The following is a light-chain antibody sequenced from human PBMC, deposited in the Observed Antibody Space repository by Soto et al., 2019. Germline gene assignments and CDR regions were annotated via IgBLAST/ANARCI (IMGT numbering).Light chain of an antibody. CDR1: QNISNW. CDR3: QHYDGIPWT. V-gene: IGKV1-5*03. Sequence: DIQMTQSPSTLSASIGDRVTITCRASQNISNWLAWYQQKPGKAPKLLIYKASSLEGGVPSRFSGGASGTEFTLNISSLKPDDFATYDCQHYDGIPWTCGQGTKVEIK. CDR2: KAS. J-gene: IGKJ1*01.